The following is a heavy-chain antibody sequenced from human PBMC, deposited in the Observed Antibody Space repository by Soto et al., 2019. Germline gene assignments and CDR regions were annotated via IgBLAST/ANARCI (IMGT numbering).Heavy chain of an antibody. V-gene: IGHV3-48*01. CDR3: ARDHKIGSFDY. J-gene: IGHJ4*02. CDR1: GFTFSSHA. CDR2: ISRNGVSTI. Sequence: GGSLRLSCTASGFTFSSHAMTWVRQAPGKGLEWVSGISRNGVSTIYYADSVKGRFTISRDNAKNSLYLQMNSLRAEDTAVYYCARDHKIGSFDYLGQGTLVTGSS.